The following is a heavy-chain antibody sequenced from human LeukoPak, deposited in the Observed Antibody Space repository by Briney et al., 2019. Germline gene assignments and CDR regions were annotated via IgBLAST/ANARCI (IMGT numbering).Heavy chain of an antibody. CDR3: ARGSTYYYDSSGYYFDY. D-gene: IGHD3-22*01. J-gene: IGHJ4*02. CDR2: IIPIFGTA. V-gene: IGHV1-69*05. Sequence: GASVKVSCKASGGTFSSYAISWVRQAPGQGLEWMGRIIPIFGTANYAQKFQGRVTITTDESTSTAYMELSSQRSEDTAVYYCARGSTYYYDSSGYYFDYWGQGTLVTVSS. CDR1: GGTFSSYA.